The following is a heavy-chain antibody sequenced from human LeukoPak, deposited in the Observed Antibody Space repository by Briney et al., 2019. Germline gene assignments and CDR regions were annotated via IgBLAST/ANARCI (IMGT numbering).Heavy chain of an antibody. CDR2: IDPSDSYT. Sequence: GESLRISCKGSGYSFTSYWISWGRQMPENGLEWMGRIDPSDSYTNYSPSFQGQVTISADKSISTAYLQWSSLKASDTAMYYCARRGYGDYTNGFDYWGQGTLVTVSS. D-gene: IGHD4-17*01. J-gene: IGHJ4*02. CDR1: GYSFTSYW. V-gene: IGHV5-10-1*01. CDR3: ARRGYGDYTNGFDY.